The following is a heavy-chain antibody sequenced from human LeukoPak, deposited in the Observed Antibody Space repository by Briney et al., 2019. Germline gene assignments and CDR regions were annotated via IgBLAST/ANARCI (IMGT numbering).Heavy chain of an antibody. Sequence: GGSLRLSCAASGFTFSSYSMNWVRQAPGKGLEWVSSISSSSSYIYYADSVKGRFTIFRDNAKNSLYLQMNSLRAEDTAVYYCARDPEGVAARGEGDYWGQGTLVTVSS. J-gene: IGHJ4*02. V-gene: IGHV3-21*01. CDR2: ISSSSSYI. CDR3: ARDPEGVAARGEGDY. D-gene: IGHD2-15*01. CDR1: GFTFSSYS.